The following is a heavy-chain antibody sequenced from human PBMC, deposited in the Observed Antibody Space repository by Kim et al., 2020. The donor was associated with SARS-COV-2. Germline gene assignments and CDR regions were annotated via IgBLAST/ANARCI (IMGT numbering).Heavy chain of an antibody. CDR2: IYYSGSS. D-gene: IGHD3-10*01. Sequence: SETLSLTCTVSGGSISSSSYYWGWIRQPPGKGLEWIGSIYYSGSSYYNPSLKSRVTISVDTSKNQFSLKLSSVTAADTAVYYCARLTMVRGVLNAFDIWGQGTMVTVSS. CDR1: GGSISSSSYY. J-gene: IGHJ3*02. CDR3: ARLTMVRGVLNAFDI. V-gene: IGHV4-39*01.